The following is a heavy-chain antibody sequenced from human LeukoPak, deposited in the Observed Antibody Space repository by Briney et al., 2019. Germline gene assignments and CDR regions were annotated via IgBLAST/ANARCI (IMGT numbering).Heavy chain of an antibody. V-gene: IGHV3-23*01. CDR3: ARVYVDAFDI. J-gene: IGHJ3*02. Sequence: PGGSLRLSCAASGFSFSSYAIHWVRQASGKGLEWVSGISGSGGSTYYPDSVKGRFTISRDNSKNTLYLQMNSLRAEDTAVYYCARVYVDAFDIWGQGTMVTVSS. CDR2: ISGSGGST. D-gene: IGHD2/OR15-2a*01. CDR1: GFSFSSYA.